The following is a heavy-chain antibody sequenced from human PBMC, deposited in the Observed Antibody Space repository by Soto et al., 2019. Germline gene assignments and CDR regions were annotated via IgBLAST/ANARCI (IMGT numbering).Heavy chain of an antibody. CDR1: GGSINGYY. V-gene: IGHV4-59*01. CDR3: ARLVYNGGYEACGYAGVDD. CDR2: VHYSGAT. J-gene: IGHJ3*01. Sequence: SETLSLTCTVSGGSINGYYWNWIRQTPAKGLEWIGYVHYSGATKSRSYLTRRLDISVDTSENQISLKLTSVTAADTAAYDCARLVYNGGYEACGYAGVDDWGQGTMVTVSS. D-gene: IGHD3-22*01.